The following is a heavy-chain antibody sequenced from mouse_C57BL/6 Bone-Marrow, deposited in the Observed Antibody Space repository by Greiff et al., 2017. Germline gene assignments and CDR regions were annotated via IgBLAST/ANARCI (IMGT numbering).Heavy chain of an antibody. V-gene: IGHV5-17*01. Sequence: EVKLVESGGGLVKPGGSLTLSCAASGFTFSDYGMHWVRQAPEKGLEWVAYISSGSSTIYYADTVKGRFTISRDNAKNTLFLQMTSLRSEDTAMYYCARPGYYGSSPFDYWGQGTTLTVSS. D-gene: IGHD1-1*01. CDR1: GFTFSDYG. CDR3: ARPGYYGSSPFDY. CDR2: ISSGSSTI. J-gene: IGHJ2*01.